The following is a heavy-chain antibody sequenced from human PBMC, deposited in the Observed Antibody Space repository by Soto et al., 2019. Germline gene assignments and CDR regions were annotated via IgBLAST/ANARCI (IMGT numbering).Heavy chain of an antibody. J-gene: IGHJ6*02. V-gene: IGHV1-69*01. CDR3: ARSQGSSTSLEVYYYYYYGMDV. D-gene: IGHD2-2*01. Sequence: QVQLVQSGAEVKTPGSSVKVSCKASGGTFSSYAISWVRQAPGQGLEWMGGIIPISGTANYAQKFQGRVTITADESTSTAYMELSSLRSEDTAVYSCARSQGSSTSLEVYYYYYYGMDVWGQGTTVTVSS. CDR2: IIPISGTA. CDR1: GGTFSSYA.